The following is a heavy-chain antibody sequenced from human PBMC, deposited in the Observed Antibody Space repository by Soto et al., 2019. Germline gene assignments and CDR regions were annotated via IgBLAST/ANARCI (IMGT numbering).Heavy chain of an antibody. CDR1: GFTFSSYA. CDR2: ISGSGGST. Sequence: GGSLRLSCAASGFTFSSYAMSWVRQAPGKGMEWVAAISGSGGSTYYADSVKGRFTISRENSKNTLYLQMNSLRAEDAAVYYCAKDLVGSTADYCDYWGQGTLVTVSS. D-gene: IGHD2-15*01. J-gene: IGHJ4*02. CDR3: AKDLVGSTADYCDY. V-gene: IGHV3-23*01.